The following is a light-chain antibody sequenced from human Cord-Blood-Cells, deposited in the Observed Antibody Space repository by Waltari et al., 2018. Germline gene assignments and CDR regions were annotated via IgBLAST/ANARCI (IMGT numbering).Light chain of an antibody. Sequence: QSALTQPASVSGSPGQSITISCTGTSSDVGGYNYVSWYQQHPGKATKLMIYEVSKRPAGVSNRFSGSKSGNTASLTISGLQAEDEADYYCSSYTSSSTLYVFGTGTKVTVL. V-gene: IGLV2-14*01. J-gene: IGLJ1*01. CDR2: EVS. CDR1: SSDVGGYNY. CDR3: SSYTSSSTLYV.